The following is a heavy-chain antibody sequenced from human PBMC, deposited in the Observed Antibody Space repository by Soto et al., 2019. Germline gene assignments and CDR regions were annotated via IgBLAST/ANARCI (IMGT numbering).Heavy chain of an antibody. CDR2: IYYSGST. V-gene: IGHV4-31*03. CDR1: GGSISSGGYY. J-gene: IGHJ6*02. Sequence: QVQLQESGPGLVKPSQTLSLTCTVSGGSISSGGYYWSWIRQHPGKGLEWIGYIYYSGSTYYNPSLKRRVTIAGATPNTPFPRRRGSGTAADTAVYYCASGDYHYGSGGGRGYGMDVWGQGTTVTVSS. CDR3: ASGDYHYGSGGGRGYGMDV. D-gene: IGHD3-22*01.